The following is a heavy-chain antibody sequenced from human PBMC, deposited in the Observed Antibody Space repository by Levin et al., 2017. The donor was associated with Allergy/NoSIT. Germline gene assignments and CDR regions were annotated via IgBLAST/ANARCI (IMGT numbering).Heavy chain of an antibody. CDR1: GYSFTSYW. CDR3: ARHLGTHDFWSGYLRYYYYYMDV. Sequence: GESLKISCKGSGYSFTSYWIGWVRQMPGKGLEWMGIIYPGDSDTRYSPSFQGQVTISADKSISTAYLQWSSLKASDTAMYYCARHLGTHDFWSGYLRYYYYYMDVWGKGTTVTVSS. V-gene: IGHV5-51*01. D-gene: IGHD3-3*01. J-gene: IGHJ6*03. CDR2: IYPGDSDT.